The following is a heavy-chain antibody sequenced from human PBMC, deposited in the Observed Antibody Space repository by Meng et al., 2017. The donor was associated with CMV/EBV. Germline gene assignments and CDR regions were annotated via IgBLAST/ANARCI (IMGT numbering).Heavy chain of an antibody. CDR2: ISSSSSTI. V-gene: IGHV3-48*04. D-gene: IGHD2-8*02. CDR1: GFTFSSYS. CDR3: ARVGRWSIKADYYWYFDL. J-gene: IGHJ2*01. Sequence: GESLKISCAASGFTFSSYSMDWVRQAPGKGLEWVSYISSSSSTIYYADSVKGRFTISRDNAKNSLYLQMNSLRAEDTAVYYCARVGRWSIKADYYWYFDLWGRGTLVTVS.